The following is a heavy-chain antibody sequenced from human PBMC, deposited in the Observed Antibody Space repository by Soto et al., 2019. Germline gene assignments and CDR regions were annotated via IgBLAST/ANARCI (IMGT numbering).Heavy chain of an antibody. J-gene: IGHJ4*02. Sequence: QVQLVESGGGVVQPGRSLRLSCAASGFTFSSYGMHWVRQAPGKGLEWVAVISYDGSNKYYADSVKGRFTISRDNSKNTLYLQMNSLRAEDTAVYYCAKVGAPFWSGYVDYWGQGTLVTVSS. D-gene: IGHD3-3*01. CDR2: ISYDGSNK. CDR3: AKVGAPFWSGYVDY. CDR1: GFTFSSYG. V-gene: IGHV3-30*18.